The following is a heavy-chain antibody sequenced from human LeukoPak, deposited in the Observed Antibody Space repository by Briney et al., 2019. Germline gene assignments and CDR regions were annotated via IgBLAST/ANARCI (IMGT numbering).Heavy chain of an antibody. D-gene: IGHD6-13*01. Sequence: ASVKVSCKASGYTFTGYYTHWVRQAPGQGLEWMGWINPNSGGTNYAQKFQGRVTMTRDTSISTVYMELTNLRSDDTAVYYCARVPLPAAAGPFDYWGQGTPVTVSS. CDR2: INPNSGGT. J-gene: IGHJ4*02. CDR1: GYTFTGYY. CDR3: ARVPLPAAAGPFDY. V-gene: IGHV1-2*02.